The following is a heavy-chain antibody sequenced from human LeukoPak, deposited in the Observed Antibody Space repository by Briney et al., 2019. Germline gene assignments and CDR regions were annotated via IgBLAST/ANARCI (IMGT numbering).Heavy chain of an antibody. CDR2: ISSSSSYI. J-gene: IGHJ4*02. V-gene: IGHV3-21*01. Sequence: PGGSLRLSCAASGFTFSSYSMNWVRQAPRKGLEWVSSISSSSSYIYYADSVKGRFTISRDNAKNSMYLQMNSLRAEDTAVYYCARGSGATYSSSWYLDCWGEGTLVTVSS. CDR3: ARGSGATYSSSWYLDC. D-gene: IGHD6-13*01. CDR1: GFTFSSYS.